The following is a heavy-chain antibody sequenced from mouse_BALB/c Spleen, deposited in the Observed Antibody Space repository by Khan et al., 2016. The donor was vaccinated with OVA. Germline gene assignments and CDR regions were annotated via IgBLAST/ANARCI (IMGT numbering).Heavy chain of an antibody. CDR2: ISYSGYT. V-gene: IGHV3-2*02. J-gene: IGHJ4*01. CDR1: GYSITSNYA. D-gene: IGHD1-1*01. CDR3: ARQNYYGYALDY. Sequence: EVQLQESGPGLVKPSQSLSLTCTVTGYSITSNYAWSWIRQFPGNKLEWMGYISYSGYTNYNPSLKSRISVTRDTSENQFFLQLNSVTTEETATYYCARQNYYGYALDYWGQGTSVTVSS.